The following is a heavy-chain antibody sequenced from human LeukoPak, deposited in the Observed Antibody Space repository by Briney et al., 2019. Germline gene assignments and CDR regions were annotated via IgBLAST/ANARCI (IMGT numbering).Heavy chain of an antibody. Sequence: SETLSLTCTVSGGSISSSSYYWGWIRQPPGKGLEWIGSIYYSGSTYYNPSLKSRVTISVDTSKNQFSLKLSSVTAADTAVYYCARPARGVTGNDVFDIWGQGTMVTVSS. CDR1: GGSISSSSYY. J-gene: IGHJ3*02. CDR3: ARPARGVTGNDVFDI. V-gene: IGHV4-39*01. D-gene: IGHD5-18*01. CDR2: IYYSGST.